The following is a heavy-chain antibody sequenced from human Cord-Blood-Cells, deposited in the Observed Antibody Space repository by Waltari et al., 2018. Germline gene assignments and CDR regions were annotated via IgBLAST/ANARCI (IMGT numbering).Heavy chain of an antibody. CDR1: GFTFSSYA. J-gene: IGHJ4*02. V-gene: IGHV3-30-3*01. D-gene: IGHD3-16*01. Sequence: SGFTFSSYAMHWVRQAPGKGLEWVAVISYDGSNKYYADSVKGRFTISRDNSKNTLYLQMNSLRAEDTAVYYCARDLRRGFDYWGQGTLVTVSS. CDR2: ISYDGSNK. CDR3: ARDLRRGFDY.